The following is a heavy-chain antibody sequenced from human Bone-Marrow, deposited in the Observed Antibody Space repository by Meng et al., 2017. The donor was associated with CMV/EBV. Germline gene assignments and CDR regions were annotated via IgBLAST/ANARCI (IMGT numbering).Heavy chain of an antibody. J-gene: IGHJ4*02. Sequence: GGSLRLSCAASGFTFSSYGMHWVRQAPGKGLEWVAFIRYDGSNKYYADSVKGRFTISRDNSKNTLYLQMSSLRAEDTAVYYCASIVGAAGYYFRVPHDYWGQGTLVTVSS. V-gene: IGHV3-30*02. CDR3: ASIVGAAGYYFRVPHDY. CDR1: GFTFSSYG. CDR2: IRYDGSNK. D-gene: IGHD1-26*01.